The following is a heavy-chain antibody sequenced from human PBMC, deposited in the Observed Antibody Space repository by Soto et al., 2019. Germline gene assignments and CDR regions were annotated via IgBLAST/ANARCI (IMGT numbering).Heavy chain of an antibody. Sequence: EVLLVESGGGLVQPGGSLKLSCAASGFVFKDSSIHWVRQASGKGLEWVGRIRDRAFSYATAYAASGKGRFTISRDDTTNTAYLQMNSLKTDDTAIYYCTRLISAAQDYWGQGPLVTVSS. CDR2: IRDRAFSYAT. CDR1: GFVFKDSS. V-gene: IGHV3-73*01. CDR3: TRLISAAQDY. D-gene: IGHD3-10*01. J-gene: IGHJ4*02.